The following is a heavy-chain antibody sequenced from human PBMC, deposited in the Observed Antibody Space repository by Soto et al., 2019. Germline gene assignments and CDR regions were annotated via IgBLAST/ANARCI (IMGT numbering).Heavy chain of an antibody. CDR2: IIPIYGTA. CDR1: GGTFSSYA. CDR3: ARDGRYSDYDYYYYGMDV. D-gene: IGHD5-12*01. J-gene: IGHJ6*02. Sequence: SVKVSCKASGGTFSSYAISWVRQAPGQGLEWMGGIIPIYGTANYAQKFQGRVTMTTDASTSTAYMELRSLRSDDTAVYYCARDGRYSDYDYYYYGMDVWGQGTTVTVSS. V-gene: IGHV1-69*05.